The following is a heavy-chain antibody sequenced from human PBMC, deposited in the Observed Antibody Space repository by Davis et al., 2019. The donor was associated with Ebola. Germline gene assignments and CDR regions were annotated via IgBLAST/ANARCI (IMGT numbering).Heavy chain of an antibody. J-gene: IGHJ4*02. D-gene: IGHD3-16*02. CDR2: INQSGVT. CDR3: ARGGSYRPYYFDY. CDR1: SGSFSGYY. Sequence: PSETLSLTCAVYSGSFSGYYWSWIRQPPGKGLEWIGEINQSGVTNYNPSLKSRVTISVDTSKNQFSLDLSSVTAADAAVYYCARGGSYRPYYFDYWGQGTLVTVSS. V-gene: IGHV4-34*01.